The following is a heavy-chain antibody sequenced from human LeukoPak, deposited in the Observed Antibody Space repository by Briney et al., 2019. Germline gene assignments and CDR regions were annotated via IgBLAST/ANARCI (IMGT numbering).Heavy chain of an antibody. V-gene: IGHV1-2*04. CDR2: INPNSGGT. Sequence: ASVKVSCKASGYTFTGYYMHWVRQAPGQGLEWMGWINPNSGGTNYAQKFQGWVTMTRDTSISTAYMELSRLRSDDTAVYYCATPKHYGGNSFDYWGQGTLVTVSS. CDR1: GYTFTGYY. CDR3: ATPKHYGGNSFDY. D-gene: IGHD4-23*01. J-gene: IGHJ4*02.